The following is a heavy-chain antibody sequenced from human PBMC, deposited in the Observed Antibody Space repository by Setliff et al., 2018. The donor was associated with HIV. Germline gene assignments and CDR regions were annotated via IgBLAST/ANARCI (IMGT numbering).Heavy chain of an antibody. CDR3: AKVMITTTWAFDF. CDR2: IGGAYDGNT. Sequence: GGSLRLSCAASGFTFSTYSMVWVRQAPGKGLEWVSGIGGAYDGNTYHADSVKGRFTFFRENSKNILYLQMSNLRAEDTALYYCAKVMITTTWAFDFWGQGTPVTVSS. V-gene: IGHV3-23*01. D-gene: IGHD1-26*01. CDR1: GFTFSTYS. J-gene: IGHJ4*02.